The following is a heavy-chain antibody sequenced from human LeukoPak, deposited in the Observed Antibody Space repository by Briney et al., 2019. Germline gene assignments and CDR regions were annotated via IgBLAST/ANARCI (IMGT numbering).Heavy chain of an antibody. CDR2: INLSGKT. D-gene: IGHD3-10*01. CDR3: ARGWFGFWYTRHGDDNAFDV. Sequence: SDTLSLTCAVYGGSFSDYYWSWIRQSPGKGLEWIGEINLSGKTNYNPFLKSRASISVDTSKNQFSLKLNSVTATDTAVYYCARGWFGFWYTRHGDDNAFDVWGQGTMVTVSS. CDR1: GGSFSDYY. J-gene: IGHJ3*01. V-gene: IGHV4-34*01.